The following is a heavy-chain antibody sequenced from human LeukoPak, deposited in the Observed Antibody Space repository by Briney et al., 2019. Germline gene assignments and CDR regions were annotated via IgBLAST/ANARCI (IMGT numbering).Heavy chain of an antibody. CDR2: ISAYNGNT. CDR3: ARGGGVIRFAPNWFDP. D-gene: IGHD3-10*01. CDR1: GYTFTSYG. V-gene: IGHV1-18*01. Sequence: ASVTVSFKASGYTFTSYGISWVRQAPGQGLEGRGWISAYNGNTNYAQKLQGRVTMTTDTSTSTTYMELRSLRSDDTAVYYCARGGGVIRFAPNWFDPWGQGTLVTVSS. J-gene: IGHJ5*02.